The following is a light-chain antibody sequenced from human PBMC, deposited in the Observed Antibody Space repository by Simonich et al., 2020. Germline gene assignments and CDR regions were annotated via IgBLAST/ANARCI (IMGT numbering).Light chain of an antibody. CDR1: SIDVGGYNY. CDR3: SSYTSSSWV. Sequence: QSALTQPASVSGSPGQSITIYCTGTSIDVGGYNYVSWYQQHPGKAPKLMIYDVSKRPSVVSNRFSGSKSSNTASLTISGLQAEDEADYYCSSYTSSSWVFGGGTKLTVL. J-gene: IGLJ3*02. V-gene: IGLV2-14*01. CDR2: DVS.